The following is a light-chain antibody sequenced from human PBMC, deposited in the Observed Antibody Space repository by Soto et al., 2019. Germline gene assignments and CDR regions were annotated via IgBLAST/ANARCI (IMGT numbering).Light chain of an antibody. CDR3: VSYTSSTTYV. CDR2: DVA. CDR1: SSDVGGSNF. V-gene: IGLV2-14*03. J-gene: IGLJ1*01. Sequence: QSSLTKPASVSDSPGQSLPISCTGTSSDVGGSNFVSWYQQHPGKPPKLIIYDVANRPSGVSNRFSGSKSGSTASLIISRLQTEDEADYYCVSYTSSTTYVFGTGTKVTVL.